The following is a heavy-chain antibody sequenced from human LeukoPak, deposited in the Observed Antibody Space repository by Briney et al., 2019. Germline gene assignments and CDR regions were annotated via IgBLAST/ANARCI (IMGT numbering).Heavy chain of an antibody. CDR1: GGTFSSYA. CDR2: ISAYNGNT. D-gene: IGHD2-15*01. J-gene: IGHJ5*02. Sequence: ASVKVSCKASGGTFSSYAISWVRQAPGQGLEWMGWISAYNGNTNYAQKLQGRVTMTTDTSTSTAYMELRSLRSDDTAVYYCARDRVVVAATPGNWFDPWGQGTLVTVSS. V-gene: IGHV1-18*01. CDR3: ARDRVVVAATPGNWFDP.